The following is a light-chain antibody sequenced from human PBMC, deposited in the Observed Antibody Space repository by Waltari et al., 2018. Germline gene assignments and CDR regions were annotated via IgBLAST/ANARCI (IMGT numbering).Light chain of an antibody. V-gene: IGKV3-15*01. CDR1: QTIGRS. CDR3: QQYNNWPPGT. CDR2: GAS. J-gene: IGKJ1*01. Sequence: ETVVTQSPATLSVSPGERATLSCKTSQTIGRSLAWYQQKPGQPPRLVIYGASIRATGIPARFSGSGSETEFALTISGLQSEDFAVYYCQQYNNWPPGTFGQGTKVEI.